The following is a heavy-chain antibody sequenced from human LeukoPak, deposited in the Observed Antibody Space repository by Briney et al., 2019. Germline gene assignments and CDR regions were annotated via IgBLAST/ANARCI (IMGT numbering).Heavy chain of an antibody. CDR3: ARDYKYAFDN. CDR1: GFRFSDYS. D-gene: IGHD5-24*01. J-gene: IGHJ4*02. Sequence: PGGSLRLSCAASGFRFSDYSMNWVRQAPGKGLGWISYIGIDSGNTHYADSVKGRFTISGDKAKNSLYLQMHSLRVEDTAVYYCARDYKYAFDNWGQGTLVTVSS. CDR2: IGIDSGNT. V-gene: IGHV3-48*01.